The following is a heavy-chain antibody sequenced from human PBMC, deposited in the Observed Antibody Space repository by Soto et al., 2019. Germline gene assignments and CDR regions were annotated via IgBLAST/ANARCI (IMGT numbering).Heavy chain of an antibody. D-gene: IGHD3-22*01. V-gene: IGHV1-69*13. CDR2: FIPIFGTP. J-gene: IGHJ6*02. Sequence: GASVKVSCKASGDSFRSYSLSWVRQAPGQGLEWIGGFIPIFGTPNYAQKFQGRLTISADESTSTVSMDLSSLRSEDTAVYYCAWARGVVDNYYYYGMDVWGQGTTVTVSS. CDR1: GDSFRSYS. CDR3: AWARGVVDNYYYYGMDV.